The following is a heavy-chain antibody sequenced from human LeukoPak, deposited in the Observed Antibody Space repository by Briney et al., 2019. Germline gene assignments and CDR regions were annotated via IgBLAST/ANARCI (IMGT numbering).Heavy chain of an antibody. D-gene: IGHD6-19*01. V-gene: IGHV4-38-2*02. CDR1: GYSISSGYY. CDR3: ARDHSSGWFGYFDL. Sequence: SETLSLTCTVSGYSISSGYYWGWIRQPPGKGLEWIGSIYHSGSTNYNPSLKSRVTISVDTSKNQFSLKLSSVTAADTAVYYCARDHSSGWFGYFDLWGRGTLVTVSS. J-gene: IGHJ2*01. CDR2: IYHSGST.